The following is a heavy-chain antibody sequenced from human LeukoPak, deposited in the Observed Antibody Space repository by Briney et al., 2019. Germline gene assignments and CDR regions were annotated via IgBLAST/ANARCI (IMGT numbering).Heavy chain of an antibody. Sequence: GGSLRLSCAASGFTFSSYEMNWVRQAPGKGLERVSYISSSGSTIYYADSVKGRFTISRDNAKNSLYLQMNSLRAEDTAVYYCATGGELLSAWGQGTLVTVSS. J-gene: IGHJ5*02. D-gene: IGHD1-26*01. CDR2: ISSSGSTI. CDR3: ATGGELLSA. V-gene: IGHV3-48*03. CDR1: GFTFSSYE.